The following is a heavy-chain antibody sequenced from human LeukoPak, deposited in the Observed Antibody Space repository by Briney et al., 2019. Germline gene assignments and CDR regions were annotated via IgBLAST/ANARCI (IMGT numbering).Heavy chain of an antibody. D-gene: IGHD3-22*01. J-gene: IGHJ6*02. Sequence: SETLSLTCTVSGASISTYYWSSVQQPAGQGLEWIGRIYGRTHYNPSLQSRVTMSVDTSKNQFSLRLESVTAADTAVYFCARNYYNGMDVWGQGTTVTVSS. CDR1: GASISTYY. CDR2: IYGRT. CDR3: ARNYYNGMDV. V-gene: IGHV4-4*07.